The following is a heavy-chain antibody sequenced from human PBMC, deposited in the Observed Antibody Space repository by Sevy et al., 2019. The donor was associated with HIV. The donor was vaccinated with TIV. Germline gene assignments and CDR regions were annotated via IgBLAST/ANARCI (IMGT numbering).Heavy chain of an antibody. D-gene: IGHD6-19*01. V-gene: IGHV3-74*01. CDR3: AIGSAGTVHH. Sequence: GGSLRLSCAASGFTSGSFYMHWVRQTPRKGLEWVSNISSDGSISNYADSVKGRFIVSRDNAKNTQHLQMTSLGAEDTAVYYCAIGSAGTVHHWGQGILVTVSS. CDR1: GFTSGSFY. CDR2: ISSDGSIS. J-gene: IGHJ5*02.